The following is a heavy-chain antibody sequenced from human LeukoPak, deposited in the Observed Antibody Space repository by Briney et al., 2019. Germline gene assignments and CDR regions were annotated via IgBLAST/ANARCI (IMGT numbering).Heavy chain of an antibody. CDR2: IYSDERRT. J-gene: IGHJ4*02. D-gene: IGHD3-22*01. V-gene: IGHV3-74*01. CDR1: GFTYSSYW. CDR3: ARSGWPYHFDY. Sequence: GVTLTLYCAASGFTYSSYWMHWVRQAQGKGLVWVSRIYSDERRTSYAVSVRGRFTISRDHAKSTLYLQMNSLRAEDTAVYYCARSGWPYHFDYWGQGTLVTVSS.